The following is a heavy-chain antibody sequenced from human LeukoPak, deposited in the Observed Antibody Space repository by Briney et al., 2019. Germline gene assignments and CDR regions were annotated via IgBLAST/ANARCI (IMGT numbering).Heavy chain of an antibody. CDR3: ASYAGSYSKYFQH. CDR1: EYSFTNYW. CDR2: IYPVDSDT. D-gene: IGHD3-10*01. Sequence: GESLKISRKSSEYSFTNYWNGWGRQMPGKGLEGMGIIYPVDSDTRYSPSFQGQVTILADTSISTAYLQWSRLKASDTAMYFCASYAGSYSKYFQHWGQGTLVTVSS. V-gene: IGHV5-51*01. J-gene: IGHJ1*01.